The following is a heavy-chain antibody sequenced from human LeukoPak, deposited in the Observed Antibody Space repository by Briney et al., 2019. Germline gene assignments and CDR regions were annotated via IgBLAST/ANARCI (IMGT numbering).Heavy chain of an antibody. CDR2: ISAYNGNT. J-gene: IGHJ4*02. CDR3: ARSRYSDILTGYYHY. Sequence: ASVKVSCKASGYTFTSYGISWVRQAPGQGLEWMGWISAYNGNTNYAQKLQGRVTMTTDTSTSAAYMELRSLRSDDTAVYYCARSRYSDILTGYYHYWGQATLVTVSS. CDR1: GYTFTSYG. D-gene: IGHD3-9*01. V-gene: IGHV1-18*01.